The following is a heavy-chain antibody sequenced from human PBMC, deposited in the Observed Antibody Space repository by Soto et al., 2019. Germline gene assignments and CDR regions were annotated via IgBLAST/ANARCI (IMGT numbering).Heavy chain of an antibody. V-gene: IGHV1-18*01. J-gene: IGHJ4*02. CDR2: ISAYNGNT. Sequence: ASVKVSCKASGYTFTSYGISWVRQAPGQGLEWMGWISAYNGNTNYAQKLQGRVAMTTDTSTSTAYMELSSLRSEDTAVYYCAARYYYDSSRYRLDYWGQGTLVTVSS. CDR3: AARYYYDSSRYRLDY. D-gene: IGHD3-22*01. CDR1: GYTFTSYG.